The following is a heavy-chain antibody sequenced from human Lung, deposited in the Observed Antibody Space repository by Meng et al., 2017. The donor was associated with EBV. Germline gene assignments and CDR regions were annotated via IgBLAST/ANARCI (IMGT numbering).Heavy chain of an antibody. CDR3: ARADKVRFDY. CDR2: IYHSGST. CDR1: GGSRSSTNW. J-gene: IGHJ4*02. V-gene: IGHV4-4*02. Sequence: QGEAQGSGPGLGNPSGTFALTCAVSGGSRSSTNWWSWVRQPPGKGLEWIGEIYHSGSTNYNPSLKSRVSISVDKSKNQFSLKLSSVTAADTAVYYCARADKVRFDYWGQGTLVTVSS.